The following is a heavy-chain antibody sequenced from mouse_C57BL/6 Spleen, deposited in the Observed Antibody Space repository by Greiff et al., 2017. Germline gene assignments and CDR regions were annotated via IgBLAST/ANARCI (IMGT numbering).Heavy chain of an antibody. V-gene: IGHV1-82*01. CDR1: GYAFSSSW. CDR3: ARGYDGCYGKAMDY. D-gene: IGHD2-3*01. J-gene: IGHJ4*01. CDR2: IYPGDGDT. Sequence: VQLQQSGPELVKPGASVKISCKASGYAFSSSWMNWVKQRPGKGLEWIGRIYPGDGDTNYNGKFKGKATLTADKSSSTAYMQLSSLTSEDSAVYFCARGYDGCYGKAMDYWGQGTSVTVSS.